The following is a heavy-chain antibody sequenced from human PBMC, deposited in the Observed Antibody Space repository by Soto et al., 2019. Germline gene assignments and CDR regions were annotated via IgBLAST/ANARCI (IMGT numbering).Heavy chain of an antibody. CDR1: GFTFSSYA. V-gene: IGHV3-23*01. CDR2: ISGSGGST. CDR3: AKGREVLRFLEQGGGPP. Sequence: GGSLRLSCAASGFTFSSYAMSWVRQAPGKGLEWVSAISGSGGSTYYADSVKGRFTISRDNSKNTLYLQMNSLRAEDTAVYYCAKGREVLRFLEQGGGPPWGQGTLVTVSS. D-gene: IGHD3-3*01. J-gene: IGHJ5*02.